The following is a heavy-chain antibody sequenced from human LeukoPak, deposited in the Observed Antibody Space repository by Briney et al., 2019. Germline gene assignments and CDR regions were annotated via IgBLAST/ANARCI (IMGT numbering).Heavy chain of an antibody. D-gene: IGHD4-17*01. CDR2: IYPGDSDT. CDR3: ARHPPRYGDYLDY. J-gene: IGHJ4*02. V-gene: IGHV5-51*01. Sequence: GESLKISCKGSGYSFTSYWIGRVRQMPRKGLELMGIIYPGDSDTRYSPSFQGQVTISADKSISIAYLQWSSLKASDTAMYYCARHPPRYGDYLDYWGQGTLVTVSS. CDR1: GYSFTSYW.